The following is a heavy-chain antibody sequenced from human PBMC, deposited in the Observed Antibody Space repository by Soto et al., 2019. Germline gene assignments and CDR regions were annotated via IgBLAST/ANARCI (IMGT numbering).Heavy chain of an antibody. CDR3: ARAYDYGEHIDY. CDR2: IYSGGST. CDR1: GFTVSSNY. Sequence: EVQLVESGGGLVQPGGSLRLSCAASGFTVSSNYMIWVRQAPGTGLEWVTVIYSGGSTYYADSVKGRFTISRDNSKNKLYLQMNRLRAEDTAVYYCARAYDYGEHIDYWGQGTLVTVSS. V-gene: IGHV3-66*01. D-gene: IGHD4-17*01. J-gene: IGHJ4*02.